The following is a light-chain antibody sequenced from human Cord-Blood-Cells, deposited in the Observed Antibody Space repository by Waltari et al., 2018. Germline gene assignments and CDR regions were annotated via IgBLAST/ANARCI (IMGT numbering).Light chain of an antibody. CDR2: GAS. V-gene: IGKV3-20*01. CDR1: QSVSSSY. J-gene: IGKJ2*02. Sequence: EIVLTQSPGTLPLSPGARATLSCRASQSVSSSYLAWYQQKPGQAPRLLSYGASSRATGIPDRFSGSGSGTDCTLTISRLEPEDFAVYYCQQYGSSPSTFGQGTKREIK. CDR3: QQYGSSPST.